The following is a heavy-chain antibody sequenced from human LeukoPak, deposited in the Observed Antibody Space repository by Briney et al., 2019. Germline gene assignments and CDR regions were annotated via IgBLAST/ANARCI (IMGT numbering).Heavy chain of an antibody. Sequence: GGSLRLSCAASGFTFSSYWMHWVRHAPGKGLVWVSRINSDGSSTSYADSVKGRFTISRDNAKNTLYLQMNSLRAEDTTVYYCARGNNHDAFDIWGQGTMVTVSS. CDR3: ARGNNHDAFDI. D-gene: IGHD1-1*01. CDR2: INSDGSST. V-gene: IGHV3-74*01. J-gene: IGHJ3*02. CDR1: GFTFSSYW.